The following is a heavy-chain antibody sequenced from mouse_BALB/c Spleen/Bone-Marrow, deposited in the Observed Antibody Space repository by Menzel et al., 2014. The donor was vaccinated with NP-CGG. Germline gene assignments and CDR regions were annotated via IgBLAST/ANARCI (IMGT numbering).Heavy chain of an antibody. CDR1: GYAFTNYF. V-gene: IGHV1-54*01. J-gene: IGHJ2*01. Sequence: QVQLKESGAGLVRPGTSVKVSCKASGYAFTNYFIEWVKQRAGQGLEWIGVINPGSGGTNYNEKFKGKATLTADKSSSTAYMQLSSLTSDDSAVYFCARGITTGYFDYWGQGTTLTVSS. CDR2: INPGSGGT. CDR3: ARGITTGYFDY. D-gene: IGHD1-1*01.